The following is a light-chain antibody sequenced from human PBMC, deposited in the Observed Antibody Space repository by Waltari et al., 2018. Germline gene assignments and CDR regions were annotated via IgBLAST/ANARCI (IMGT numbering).Light chain of an antibody. CDR2: KAS. V-gene: IGKV1-5*03. CDR3: QQYHAVST. J-gene: IGKJ4*01. Sequence: DIQMTQSPSTLSASVGDRATITCRASQSISIWLAGYQQKPGEPPELLISKASSLERGVPSRFSGSGIGTEFTLTISSLQPDDFATYYCQQYHAVSTFGGGTKVEIK. CDR1: QSISIW.